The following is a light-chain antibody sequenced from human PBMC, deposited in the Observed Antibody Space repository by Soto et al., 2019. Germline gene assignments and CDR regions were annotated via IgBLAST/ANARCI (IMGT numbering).Light chain of an antibody. J-gene: IGKJ4*01. CDR1: QSVSSSF. CDR2: GGS. CDR3: QQYGSSPLT. Sequence: EIVLTQSPGTLSLSPGERATLSCRASQSVSSSFLAWYQQKPGQAPRLLIYGGSSRATGIPDRFSGSGSGTDFTLTLSRLEPEDVAVYYCQQYGSSPLTFGGGTKVEIK. V-gene: IGKV3-20*01.